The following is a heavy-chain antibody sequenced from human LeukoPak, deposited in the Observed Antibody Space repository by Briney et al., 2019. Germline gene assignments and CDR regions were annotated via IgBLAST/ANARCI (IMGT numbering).Heavy chain of an antibody. D-gene: IGHD1-26*01. CDR1: GGSISSYY. Sequence: SETLSLTCTVSGGSISSYYWSWIRQPPGKGLEWIGYIYYSGSTNYNPSLKSRVTISVDTSKNQFSLKLSSVTAADTAVYYCARDGSGSPFYYYYGMDVWGHGTTVTVSS. CDR2: IYYSGST. V-gene: IGHV4-59*01. CDR3: ARDGSGSPFYYYYGMDV. J-gene: IGHJ6*02.